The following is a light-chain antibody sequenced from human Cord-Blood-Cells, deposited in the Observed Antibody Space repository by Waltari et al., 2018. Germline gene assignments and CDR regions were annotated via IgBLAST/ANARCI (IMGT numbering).Light chain of an antibody. V-gene: IGLV2-23*02. CDR2: EVS. CDR3: CSYAGSSTFV. CDR1: SSDVGSYNF. Sequence: QSALTQPASVSGSPGQSIPISCTGTSSDVGSYNFVSWYQQHPGKAPKLMSYEVSKRPSVVSNRFSGSKSGNTASLTISGLQAEDEADYYCCSYAGSSTFVFGTGTKVTVL. J-gene: IGLJ1*01.